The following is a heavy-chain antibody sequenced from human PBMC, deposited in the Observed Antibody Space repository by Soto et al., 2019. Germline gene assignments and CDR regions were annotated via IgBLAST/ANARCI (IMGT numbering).Heavy chain of an antibody. D-gene: IGHD5-12*01. J-gene: IGHJ4*02. V-gene: IGHV3-21*02. CDR2: ISARSTYI. CDR3: ARGWLRDPWMY. CDR1: GFIFSSHT. Sequence: EVQLVESGGGLVKPGGSLRLSCAASGFIFSSHTMNWVRQVPGKGLEWVSSISARSTYIYYADSLKGRFTISRDNAYNSLYLQVSSLRAEDTAVYYCARGWLRDPWMYWGQGTLVTVSS.